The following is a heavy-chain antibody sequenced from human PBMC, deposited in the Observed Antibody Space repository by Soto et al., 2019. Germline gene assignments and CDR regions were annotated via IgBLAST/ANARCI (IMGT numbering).Heavy chain of an antibody. CDR1: GFTFSSYT. CDR2: ISSTSNYI. J-gene: IGHJ4*02. V-gene: IGHV3-21*01. Sequence: ESGGGPVRPGGALRLSCAASGFTFSSYTMNWVRQAPGTGLEWVSSISSTSNYIYYAESVKGRFTISRDNAKNSLYLQMNSLRAVDTAVYYCAIDISEGFYWGQGTLVTVSS. CDR3: AIDISEGFY. D-gene: IGHD3-3*02.